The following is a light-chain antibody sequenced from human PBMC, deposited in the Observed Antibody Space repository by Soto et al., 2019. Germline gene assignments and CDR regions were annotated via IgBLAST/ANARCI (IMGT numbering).Light chain of an antibody. V-gene: IGLV2-11*01. J-gene: IGLJ2*01. Sequence: QSALTQPRSVSGSTGQSVTISCTGTSSDVGDYNYVSWYQQHPGKAPKVMIYDVNKRPSGVPDRFSGSKSDNTASLTISGLQAEDESDYYCCAYAGSYSLLFGGGTKLTVL. CDR3: CAYAGSYSLL. CDR2: DVN. CDR1: SSDVGDYNY.